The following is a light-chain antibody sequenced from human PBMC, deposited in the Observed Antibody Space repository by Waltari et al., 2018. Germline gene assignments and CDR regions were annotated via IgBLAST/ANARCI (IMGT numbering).Light chain of an antibody. CDR2: ENH. CDR3: GTWDSSLSAWV. Sequence: QPVLTQPPSVPAAPGQTVTIPCSRSRHNVGNNFVSLYQQIPGPAPKLVIYENHKRPSGIPDRFSGSKSGTSATLAIAGLQTGDEADYYCGTWDSSLSAWVFGGGTKLTVL. J-gene: IGLJ3*02. V-gene: IGLV1-51*02. CDR1: RHNVGNNF.